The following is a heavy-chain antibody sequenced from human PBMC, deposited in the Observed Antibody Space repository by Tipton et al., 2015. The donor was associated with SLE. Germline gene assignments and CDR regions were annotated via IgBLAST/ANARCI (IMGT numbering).Heavy chain of an antibody. J-gene: IGHJ4*02. D-gene: IGHD1-14*01. Sequence: TLSLTCTVSGDSITTSFFQWGWIRQPPGKGLKWIGSISYRGDTLYNPSLKSRVTISVDPSKSQFSLKIISVTAADTAVYSCARQRVNQGEEYFDYWGQGTRVTVSS. V-gene: IGHV4-39*07. CDR1: GDSITTSFFQ. CDR3: ARQRVNQGEEYFDY. CDR2: ISYRGDT.